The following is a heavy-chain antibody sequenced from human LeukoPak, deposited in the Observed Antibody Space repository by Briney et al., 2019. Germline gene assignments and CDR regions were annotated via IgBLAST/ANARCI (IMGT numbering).Heavy chain of an antibody. CDR3: AKEMYYYDSSGYSGIDY. CDR1: GFTFSSYG. J-gene: IGHJ4*02. CDR2: IRYDGSNK. D-gene: IGHD3-22*01. Sequence: GSLRLSCAASGFTFSSYGMHWVRQAPGKGLEWVAFIRYDGSNKYYADSVKGRFTISRDNSKNTLYLQMNSLRAEDTAVYYCAKEMYYYDSSGYSGIDYWGQGTLVTVSS. V-gene: IGHV3-30*02.